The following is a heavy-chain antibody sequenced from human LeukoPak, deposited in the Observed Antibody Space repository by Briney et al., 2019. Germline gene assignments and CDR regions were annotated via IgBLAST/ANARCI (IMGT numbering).Heavy chain of an antibody. Sequence: GGSLRLSCAASGFTFSSYSMNWVRQAPGKGLEWVAFIRYDGSNKYYADSVKGRFTISRDNSKNTLYLQMNSLRAEDTAVYYCAKFLQPWELRSLADAFDIWGQGTMVTVSS. CDR2: IRYDGSNK. CDR1: GFTFSSYS. J-gene: IGHJ3*02. V-gene: IGHV3-30*02. CDR3: AKFLQPWELRSLADAFDI. D-gene: IGHD1-26*01.